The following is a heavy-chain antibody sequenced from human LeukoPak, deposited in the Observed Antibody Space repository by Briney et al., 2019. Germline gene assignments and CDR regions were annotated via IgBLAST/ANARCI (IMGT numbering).Heavy chain of an antibody. CDR2: IIPIFGTA. D-gene: IGHD6-13*01. Sequence: SVKVSCKASGGTFSSYAISRVRQAPGHGLEWMGGIIPIFGTANYAQKFQGRVTITADESTSTAYMELSSLRSEDTAVYYCARHLAAAGKFDYWGQGTLVTVSS. CDR1: GGTFSSYA. CDR3: ARHLAAAGKFDY. V-gene: IGHV1-69*13. J-gene: IGHJ4*02.